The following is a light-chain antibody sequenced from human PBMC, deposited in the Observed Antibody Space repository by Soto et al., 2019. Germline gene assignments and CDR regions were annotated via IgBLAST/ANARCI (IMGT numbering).Light chain of an antibody. V-gene: IGLV2-18*02. CDR2: EVS. CDR1: SSDVGSYDR. CDR3: ASYTTSRSRV. J-gene: IGLJ3*02. Sequence: QSALTQPPSVSGSPGQSVTISCTGTSSDVGSYDRVSWYHQPPGTAPKVIIYEVSNRPSGVPDRFSGSKSGNTASLTISGLQAEDEGDYYCASYTTSRSRVFGGGTKLTVL.